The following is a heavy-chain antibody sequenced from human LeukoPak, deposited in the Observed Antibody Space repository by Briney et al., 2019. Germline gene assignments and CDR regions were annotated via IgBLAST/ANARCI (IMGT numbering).Heavy chain of an antibody. V-gene: IGHV1-69*04. CDR1: GGTFISYA. D-gene: IGHD5-24*01. CDR2: IIPIFGIA. CDR3: ARGEIVEMAKIDY. J-gene: IGHJ4*02. Sequence: ASVKVSCKASGGTFISYAISWVRQAPGQGREWMGRIIPIFGIANYAQKFHGRVTITPDKSTSTAYMELSSMRSEDTAVYYCARGEIVEMAKIDYWGQGTLVTVSS.